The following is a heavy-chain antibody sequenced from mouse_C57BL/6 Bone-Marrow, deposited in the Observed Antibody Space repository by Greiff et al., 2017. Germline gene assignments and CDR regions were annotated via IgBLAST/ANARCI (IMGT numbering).Heavy chain of an antibody. CDR2: IDPSDSYT. J-gene: IGHJ4*01. CDR3: EILSMHY. Sequence: QVQLKQPGAELVMPGASVKLSCKASGYTFNSYWMHWVKQRPGQGLEWIGEIDPSDSYTNYNQKFKGKSTLTVAQSSSTAYMQLSSLTSEYAAIYYCEILSMHYWGQGTSVTVSS. D-gene: IGHD1-1*02. CDR1: GYTFNSYW. V-gene: IGHV1-69*01.